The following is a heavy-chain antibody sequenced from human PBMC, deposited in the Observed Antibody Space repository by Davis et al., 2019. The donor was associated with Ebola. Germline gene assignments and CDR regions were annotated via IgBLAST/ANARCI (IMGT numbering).Heavy chain of an antibody. CDR3: AKGTYAGY. D-gene: IGHD2-8*01. J-gene: IGHJ4*02. V-gene: IGHV3-30*18. CDR1: GFTSSSSW. CDR2: ISYDGSNK. Sequence: GGSLRLSCAASGFTSSSSWMHFVRPAPGKGLEWVAVISYDGSNKYYVDSVKGRFTISRDNSKNTLYLQMNSLRAEDTAVYYCAKGTYAGYWGQGTLVTVSS.